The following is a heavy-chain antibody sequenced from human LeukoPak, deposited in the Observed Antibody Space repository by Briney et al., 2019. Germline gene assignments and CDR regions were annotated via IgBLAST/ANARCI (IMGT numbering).Heavy chain of an antibody. Sequence: QAGGSLRLSCAASGFTFSSYSMNWVRQAPGKGLEWVSGISWNSGSIGYADSVKGRFSISRDNAKNSLYLQMNSLRAEDTALYYCAKSDSSTTGAFDIWGQGTMVTVSS. J-gene: IGHJ3*02. CDR3: AKSDSSTTGAFDI. V-gene: IGHV3-9*01. CDR1: GFTFSSYS. D-gene: IGHD3-22*01. CDR2: ISWNSGSI.